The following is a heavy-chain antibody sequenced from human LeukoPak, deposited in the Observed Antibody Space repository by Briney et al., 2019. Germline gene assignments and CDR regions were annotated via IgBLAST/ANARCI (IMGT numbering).Heavy chain of an antibody. CDR3: ARHVVAVGFDY. Sequence: GGSLRLSCAASGFTFSTYTMNWVRQAPGKGLEWVSSITSSSSYIYYADSVKGRFTISRDNAKNSLYLQMNSLRVEDTAVYYCARHVVAVGFDYWGQGTLVTVSS. CDR1: GFTFSTYT. D-gene: IGHD3-22*01. CDR2: ITSSSSYI. J-gene: IGHJ4*02. V-gene: IGHV3-21*01.